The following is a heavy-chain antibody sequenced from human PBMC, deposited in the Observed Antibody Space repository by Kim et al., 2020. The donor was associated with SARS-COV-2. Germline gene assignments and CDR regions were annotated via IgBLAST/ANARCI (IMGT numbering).Heavy chain of an antibody. CDR1: GGSFSGYY. CDR2: INHSGST. CDR3: ASSSLGYCSSTSCRWFDP. D-gene: IGHD2-2*01. J-gene: IGHJ5*02. Sequence: SETLSLTCAVYGGSFSGYYWSWIRQPPGKGLEWIGEINHSGSTNYNPSLKSRVTISVDTSKNQFSLKLSSVTAADTAVYYCASSSLGYCSSTSCRWFDPWGQGTLVTVSS. V-gene: IGHV4-34*01.